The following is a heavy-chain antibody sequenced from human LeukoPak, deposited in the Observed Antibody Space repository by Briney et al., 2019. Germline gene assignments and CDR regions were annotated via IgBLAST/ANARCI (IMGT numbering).Heavy chain of an antibody. CDR1: GFTFLTYA. CDR2: IRDSGAST. CDR3: AKAGRGGWYPGWPFDI. D-gene: IGHD6-19*01. J-gene: IGHJ3*02. Sequence: PGGSLRLSCAASGFTFLTYAMSWVRQAPGKGLQWVSVIRDSGASTYYADSVKGRFTISRDNSKNTLYLQMNSLRAEDTAVYYCAKAGRGGWYPGWPFDIWGQGTMVTVSS. V-gene: IGHV3-23*01.